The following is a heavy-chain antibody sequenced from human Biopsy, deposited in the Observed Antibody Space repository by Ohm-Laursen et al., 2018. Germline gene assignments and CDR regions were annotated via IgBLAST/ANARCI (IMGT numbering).Heavy chain of an antibody. CDR3: AKAGRGYIDY. J-gene: IGHJ4*02. V-gene: IGHV3-74*01. Sequence: SLRLSCAASGFTFSSSWMHWVRQAPGKGLESPPRFNSDGTDTTYADSVKGRFTISRDNAKNTLYLQMNSLRVEDTAVYYCAKAGRGYIDYWGQGTLVIVSS. D-gene: IGHD5-18*01. CDR2: FNSDGTDT. CDR1: GFTFSSSW.